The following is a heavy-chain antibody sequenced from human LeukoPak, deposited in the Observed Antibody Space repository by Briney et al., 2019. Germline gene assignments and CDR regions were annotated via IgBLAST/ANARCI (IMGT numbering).Heavy chain of an antibody. D-gene: IGHD4-11*01. V-gene: IGHV3-23*01. J-gene: IGHJ4*02. CDR1: GFTFNNFA. CDR2: ISASGADI. Sequence: GGSLRLSCAASGFTFNNFAMHWVRQAPGKGPEWVSVISASGADIYYADSVKGRFTVSRDNSKNTLFLQMSSLRAEDTALFFCAKTDCSSTACKRLHYWGSGTLVTVSS. CDR3: AKTDCSSTACKRLHY.